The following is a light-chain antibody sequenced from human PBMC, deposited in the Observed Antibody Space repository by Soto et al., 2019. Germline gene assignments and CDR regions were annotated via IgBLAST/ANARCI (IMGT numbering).Light chain of an antibody. J-gene: IGKJ4*01. CDR1: QYISTW. CDR3: QQYTSNPLT. V-gene: IGKV1D-16*01. CDR2: AAS. Sequence: DIQMTQSPSSLSAFVGDRVTISCRASQYISTWLSWYQQKPGKAPQSLIYAASNLRSGVPSRFSSSGSGTDFTLTVNSLQPEDAATYYCQQYTSNPLTFGGGTKVDIK.